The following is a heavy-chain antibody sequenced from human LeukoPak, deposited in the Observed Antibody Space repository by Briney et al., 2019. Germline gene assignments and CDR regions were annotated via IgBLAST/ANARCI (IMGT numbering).Heavy chain of an antibody. J-gene: IGHJ3*02. CDR3: AREGQSAGWFRRSYAFDI. D-gene: IGHD2-15*01. V-gene: IGHV3-20*04. CDR1: GLTFDDYG. Sequence: GGSLRLSCAASGLTFDDYGMSWVRQAPGKGLEWVSGINWNGGSTGYADSVKGRFTISRDNAKNSLYLQMNSLRAEDTALYYCAREGQSAGWFRRSYAFDIWGQGTMVTVSS. CDR2: INWNGGST.